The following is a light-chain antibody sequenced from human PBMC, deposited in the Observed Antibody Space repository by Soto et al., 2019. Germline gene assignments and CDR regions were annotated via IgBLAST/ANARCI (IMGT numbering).Light chain of an antibody. J-gene: IGLJ1*01. CDR1: SSDVGGYNY. CDR2: DVS. Sequence: SVLTQPRSVSGSPGQSVTISCTGTSSDVGGYNYVSWYQQHPGKAPKLMIYDVSKRPSGVPDRFPGSKSGNTASLTISGLQAEDEADYYCCSYAGSYTYYVFGTGTKVIGL. CDR3: CSYAGSYTYYV. V-gene: IGLV2-11*01.